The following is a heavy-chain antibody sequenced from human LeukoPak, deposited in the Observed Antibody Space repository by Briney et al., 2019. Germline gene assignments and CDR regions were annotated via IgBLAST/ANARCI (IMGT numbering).Heavy chain of an antibody. CDR3: ARSMIVVVIHDAFDI. CDR1: GGSISSSSYY. V-gene: IGHV4-39*07. CDR2: IYYSGST. Sequence: SETLSLTCTVSGGSISSSSYYRGWIRQPPGKGLEWIGSIYYSGSTNYNPSLKSRVTISVDTSKNQFSLKLSSVTAADTAVYYCARSMIVVVIHDAFDIWGQGTMVTVSS. D-gene: IGHD3-22*01. J-gene: IGHJ3*02.